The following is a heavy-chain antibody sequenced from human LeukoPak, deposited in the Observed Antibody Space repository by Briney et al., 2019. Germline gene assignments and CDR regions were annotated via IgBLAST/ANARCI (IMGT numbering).Heavy chain of an antibody. CDR3: ATRKIDSSGWYAALDY. V-gene: IGHV1-24*01. D-gene: IGHD6-19*01. J-gene: IGHJ4*02. Sequence: ASVKVSCKVSGYTLTELSMHWVRQAPGKGLEWMGGFDPEDGETIYAQKFQGRVTMTEDTSTDTAYMELSSLRSEDTAVYYCATRKIDSSGWYAALDYWGQRTLVTVSS. CDR2: FDPEDGET. CDR1: GYTLTELS.